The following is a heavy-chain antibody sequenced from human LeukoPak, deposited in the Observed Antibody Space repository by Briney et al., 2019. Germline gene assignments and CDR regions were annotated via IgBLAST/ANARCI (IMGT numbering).Heavy chain of an antibody. V-gene: IGHV1-46*01. Sequence: ASVKVSCKASGYTFTSYYMHWVRQAPRQGLECMGIINPSSGITSYAQKFHARVTMTRDTSTSTVYMELSSVRSDDTAVYYCASETAHYDYWGQGTLVTVSS. CDR1: GYTFTSYY. CDR3: ASETAHYDY. CDR2: INPSSGIT. J-gene: IGHJ4*02. D-gene: IGHD6-25*01.